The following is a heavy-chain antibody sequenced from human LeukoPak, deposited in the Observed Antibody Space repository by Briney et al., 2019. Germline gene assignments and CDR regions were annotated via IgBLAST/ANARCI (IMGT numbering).Heavy chain of an antibody. CDR3: AAGHTAIENFDY. CDR1: GGSVSSGSYY. J-gene: IGHJ4*02. V-gene: IGHV4-61*01. Sequence: SETLSLTCTVSGGSVSSGSYYWSWIRQPPGKGLEWIGYIYYSGSTNYNPSLKSRVTISVDTSKNQFSLKLSSVTAADTAVYYCAAGHTAIENFDYWGQGTLVTVSS. CDR2: IYYSGST. D-gene: IGHD5-18*01.